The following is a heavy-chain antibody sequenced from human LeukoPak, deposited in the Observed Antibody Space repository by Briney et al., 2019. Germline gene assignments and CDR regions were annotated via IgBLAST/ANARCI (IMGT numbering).Heavy chain of an antibody. D-gene: IGHD3-22*01. CDR2: IIPILGIA. V-gene: IGHV1-69*04. CDR1: GGTFSSYA. CDR3: AREVITMIVVVINYYYGMDV. Sequence: SVKVSCKASGGTFSSYAISWVRQAPGQALEWMVRIIPILGIANYAQKFQGRVTITADKFTSTAYMELSSLRSEDTAVYYCAREVITMIVVVINYYYGMDVWGQGTTVTVSS. J-gene: IGHJ6*02.